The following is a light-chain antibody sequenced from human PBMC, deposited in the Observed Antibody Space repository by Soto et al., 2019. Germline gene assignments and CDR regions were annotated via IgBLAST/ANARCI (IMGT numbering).Light chain of an antibody. CDR3: QQYNSYPWT. Sequence: DIPMTQSPSTLSASVGDRVTIVCRASQSVSDWLAWYQQRPGKAPKVLIYGASSLDSGVPSRFSGSGSGTEFTLTISSLQPDDFATYYCQQYNSYPWTFGQGTKVE. V-gene: IGKV1-5*02. CDR1: QSVSDW. J-gene: IGKJ1*01. CDR2: GAS.